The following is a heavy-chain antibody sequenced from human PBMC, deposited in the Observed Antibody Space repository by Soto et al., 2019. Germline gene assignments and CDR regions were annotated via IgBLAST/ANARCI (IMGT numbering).Heavy chain of an antibody. CDR1: GFTVSSNY. Sequence: GGSLRLSCAASGFTVSSNYMSWVRQAPGKGLEWVSVIYSGGSTYYADSVKGRFTISRDNSKNTLYLQMNSLRAEDTAVYYCARVDYGSGNYYYYYGMDVWGQGTTVTVSS. J-gene: IGHJ6*02. D-gene: IGHD3-10*01. CDR2: IYSGGST. CDR3: ARVDYGSGNYYYYYGMDV. V-gene: IGHV3-53*01.